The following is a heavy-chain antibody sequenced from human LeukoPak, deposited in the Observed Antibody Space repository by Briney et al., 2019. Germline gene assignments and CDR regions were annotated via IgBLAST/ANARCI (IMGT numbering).Heavy chain of an antibody. V-gene: IGHV4-39*07. J-gene: IGHJ4*02. Sequence: SETLSLTCTVSGGSISSSSYYWGWIRQPPGKGLEWIGCIYYSGSTYYNPSLKSRVTISVDTSKNQFSLKLSSVTAADTAVYYCARVRGYSGYAHFDYWGQGTLVTVSS. CDR2: IYYSGST. CDR3: ARVRGYSGYAHFDY. CDR1: GGSISSSSYY. D-gene: IGHD5-12*01.